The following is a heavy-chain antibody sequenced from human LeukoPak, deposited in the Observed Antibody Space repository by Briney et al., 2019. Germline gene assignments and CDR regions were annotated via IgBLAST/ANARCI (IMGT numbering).Heavy chain of an antibody. CDR3: ARGIVVVTAIGPLDFDY. V-gene: IGHV1-46*01. Sequence: GASVKVSCKASGYTFTGYYMHWVRQAPGQGLEWMGIINPSGGSTSYAQKFQGRVTMTRDTSTSTVYMELSSLRSEDTAVYYCARGIVVVTAIGPLDFDYWGQGTLVTVSS. J-gene: IGHJ4*02. CDR1: GYTFTGYY. CDR2: INPSGGST. D-gene: IGHD2-21*02.